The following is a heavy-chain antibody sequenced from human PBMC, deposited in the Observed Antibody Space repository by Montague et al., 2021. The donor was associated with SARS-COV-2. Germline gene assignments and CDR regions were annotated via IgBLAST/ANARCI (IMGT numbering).Heavy chain of an antibody. CDR3: ARLGAGMVPSPILGVGPCYSCACIVV. Sequence: SETLSLTCAVHGGSFSTYSWNWIRQPPGKGLEWIGEIHHGGSTNXNPSLKSRVTISADTSKNQFSLKLTSVAAADTAVYYCARLGAGMVPSPILGVGPCYSCACIVVCGKDTTVAVAS. CDR2: IHHGGST. J-gene: IGHJ6*04. CDR1: GGSFSTYS. D-gene: IGHD2-15*01. V-gene: IGHV4-34*01.